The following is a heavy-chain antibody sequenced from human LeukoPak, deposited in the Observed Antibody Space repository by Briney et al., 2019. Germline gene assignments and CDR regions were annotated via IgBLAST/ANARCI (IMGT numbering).Heavy chain of an antibody. CDR2: IYHSGST. CDR1: GDSISGNNW. CDR3: ARARTTKSRYGMDV. J-gene: IGHJ6*02. D-gene: IGHD1-26*01. Sequence: SGTLSLTCAVSGDSISGNNWWSWVRQPPGKGLEWIGEIYHSGSTNYNPSLKSRVTISVDTSKNQFSLKLSSVTAADTAVYYCARARTTKSRYGMDVWGQGTTVTVSS. V-gene: IGHV4-4*02.